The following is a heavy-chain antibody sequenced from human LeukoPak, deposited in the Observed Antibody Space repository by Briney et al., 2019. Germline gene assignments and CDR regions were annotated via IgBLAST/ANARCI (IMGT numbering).Heavy chain of an antibody. CDR3: ARRSCYSTSCYGYWFDS. CDR1: GYRFTDYW. J-gene: IGHJ5*01. D-gene: IGHD2-2*01. V-gene: IGHV5-51*01. Sequence: GESLKFSCKGSGYRFTDYWIAWVRQMPGKGLEWMGIIYPGDSDSRYSPSFQGQVTFSADKSISTAYLQWSSLKASDTAMYYCARRSCYSTSCYGYWFDSWGQGTLVTVSS. CDR2: IYPGDSDS.